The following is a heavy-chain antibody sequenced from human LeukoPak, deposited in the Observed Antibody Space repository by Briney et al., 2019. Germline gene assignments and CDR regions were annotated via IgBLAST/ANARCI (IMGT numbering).Heavy chain of an antibody. V-gene: IGHV1-2*02. J-gene: IGHJ3*02. CDR2: IDPNSGAT. Sequence: ASVKVSCKASGYTFTSYDINWVRQAPGQGLEWMAWIDPNSGATNYAQKFQGRITMTRDTSISTAYMELSSLRSEDTAVYYCARGGLTKRDAFDIWGQGTMVTVSS. D-gene: IGHD2-8*01. CDR1: GYTFTSYD. CDR3: ARGGLTKRDAFDI.